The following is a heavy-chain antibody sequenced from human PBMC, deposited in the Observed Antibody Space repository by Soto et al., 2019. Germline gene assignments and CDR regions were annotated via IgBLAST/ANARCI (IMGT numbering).Heavy chain of an antibody. CDR2: IYYSGST. J-gene: IGHJ5*02. Sequence: SETLSLTCSVSGGSINSSSYFWGWVRQPPGRGLEWIGSIYYSGSTYYNPSLRSRVTISVDTSKNQLSLKLSSVTAADTAVFYCARHYSSGSRNWFDPWGQGTLVTVSS. V-gene: IGHV4-39*01. CDR3: ARHYSSGSRNWFDP. CDR1: GGSINSSSYF. D-gene: IGHD6-19*01.